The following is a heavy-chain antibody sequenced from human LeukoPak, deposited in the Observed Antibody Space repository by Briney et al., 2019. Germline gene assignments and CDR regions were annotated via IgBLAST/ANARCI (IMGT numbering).Heavy chain of an antibody. J-gene: IGHJ3*02. CDR1: GGTFSSYA. V-gene: IGHV1-69*13. Sequence: SVKVSCKASGGTFSSYAISWVRQAPGQGLEWMGGIIPIFGTANYAQKFQGRVTITADESTSTAYMELSSLRSEDTAVYYCARGSGRSGSYYLSPDAFDIWGQGTMVTVSS. CDR3: ARGSGRSGSYYLSPDAFDI. CDR2: IIPIFGTA. D-gene: IGHD1-26*01.